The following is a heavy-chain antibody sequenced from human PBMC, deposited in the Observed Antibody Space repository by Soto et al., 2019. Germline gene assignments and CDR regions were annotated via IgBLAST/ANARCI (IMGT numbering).Heavy chain of an antibody. CDR2: ISAYNDDR. CDR3: GRARSAAMVTSDY. D-gene: IGHD5-18*01. J-gene: IGHJ4*02. CDR1: GYSFSDYG. V-gene: IGHV1-18*01. Sequence: QVQLVQSGPEVKKPGASVKVSCKASGYSFSDYGVTWVRQSPGRGLQWMGWISAYNDDRNYAQNFQDRITMTTDTSTSTAYVELRSLRSDDTAVYFCGRARSAAMVTSDYWGQGTLVTVSS.